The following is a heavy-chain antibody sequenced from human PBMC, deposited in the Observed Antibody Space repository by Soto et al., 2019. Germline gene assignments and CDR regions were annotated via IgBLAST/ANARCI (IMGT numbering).Heavy chain of an antibody. CDR3: AREVYYDFWSGFNTHPYYFDD. CDR1: GVTFSRHT. V-gene: IGHV3-30-3*01. J-gene: IGHJ4*02. D-gene: IGHD3-3*01. Sequence: QVQLVESGGGVVQPGRSLRLSCAASGVTFSRHTMHWVRQAPGKGLEWVAAISDGGSKTYYADSVKGRFTISRDNSKNTLYLQMNSLSSEDTAVHPCAREVYYDFWSGFNTHPYYFDDWGQGTLVTVSS. CDR2: ISDGGSKT.